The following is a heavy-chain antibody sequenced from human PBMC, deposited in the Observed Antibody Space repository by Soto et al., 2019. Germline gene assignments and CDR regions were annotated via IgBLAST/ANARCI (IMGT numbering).Heavy chain of an antibody. CDR2: IKLDASEK. Sequence: GGSLRLSCAASGFPFGYYWMSWVRQAPGKGLEWLATIKLDASEKKYVDSVKGRFTLSRDNAKNSLYLQMDSLRAEDTAVYYCARSPGVGVRGAYWGQGTQVTVSS. D-gene: IGHD3-16*01. V-gene: IGHV3-7*01. CDR3: ARSPGVGVRGAY. J-gene: IGHJ4*02. CDR1: GFPFGYYW.